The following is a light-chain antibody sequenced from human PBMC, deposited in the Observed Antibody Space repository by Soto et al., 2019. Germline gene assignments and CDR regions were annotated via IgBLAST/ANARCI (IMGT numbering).Light chain of an antibody. J-gene: IGLJ3*02. CDR2: GNN. CDR1: SSNIGAGYD. CDR3: QSYDTSLSGWV. Sequence: QSVLTHPPSVSGAPVQRVTISFTGSSSNIGAGYDVHWYQQPPGSAPKLLIYGNNKRPSGVPDRFSGSKSGTSASLAITGLQAEDEADYYFQSYDTSLSGWVFGGGTKLTVL. V-gene: IGLV1-40*01.